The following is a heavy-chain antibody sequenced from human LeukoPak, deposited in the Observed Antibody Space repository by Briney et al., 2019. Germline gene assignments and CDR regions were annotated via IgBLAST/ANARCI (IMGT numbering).Heavy chain of an antibody. D-gene: IGHD2-15*01. V-gene: IGHV3-23*01. Sequence: GGSLRLSCAASGFPFSNHAMSWVRQAPGEGLQWVAVISGGGRTTEYADFVKGRFTISRDNSKNTLSLQMNSLTVEDTAIYFCAKNVVVKRYIDFWGQGTLVTVSS. CDR1: GFPFSNHA. CDR3: AKNVVVKRYIDF. J-gene: IGHJ4*02. CDR2: ISGGGRTT.